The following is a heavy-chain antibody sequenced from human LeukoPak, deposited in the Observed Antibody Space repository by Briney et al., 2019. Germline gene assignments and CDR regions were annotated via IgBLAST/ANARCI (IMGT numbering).Heavy chain of an antibody. D-gene: IGHD6-13*01. CDR1: GFIFSDYY. V-gene: IGHV3-11*04. CDR3: AREFWYRFEI. J-gene: IGHJ4*02. Sequence: GGSLRLSCAASGFIFSDYYMSWIRQAPGKGLEFVAYISSDGTANYYADSVKGRFTISGDNAQNSVHLEITNLRAEDMAVYYCAREFWYRFEIWGQGTVVTVSS. CDR2: ISSDGTAN.